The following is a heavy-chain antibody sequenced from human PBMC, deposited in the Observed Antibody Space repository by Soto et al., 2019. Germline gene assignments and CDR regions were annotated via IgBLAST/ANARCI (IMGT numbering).Heavy chain of an antibody. CDR1: GLSLNTTAVG. D-gene: IGHD6-19*01. J-gene: IGHJ4*02. CDR2: IYWNDAK. V-gene: IGHV2-5*01. CDR3: GHWSYSTGWSDY. Sequence: SGPTLVNPTQTLTLTCTLSGLSLNTTAVGVGWVRQPPGKALEWLAVIYWNDAKRYSPSLKSRLTLTKDTSKNQVVLTMTNMDPVDTATYYCGHWSYSTGWSDYWGQGALVIVSS.